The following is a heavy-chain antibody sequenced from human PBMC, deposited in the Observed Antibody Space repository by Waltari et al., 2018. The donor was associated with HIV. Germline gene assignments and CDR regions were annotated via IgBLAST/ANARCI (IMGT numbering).Heavy chain of an antibody. V-gene: IGHV3-9*01. Sequence: EVQLVWSGGGLLQSGMSLRLPGSASGFTFADSAMYWVRHATGKVLEWVSSITWNSGSIAYADSVKVRFTISRHNAKNSLYLQMYSLRAEDTALYYFAKDISLRGGNTYFDYWGQGTLVTVSS. J-gene: IGHJ4*02. D-gene: IGHD2-15*01. CDR3: AKDISLRGGNTYFDY. CDR1: GFTFADSA. CDR2: ITWNSGSI.